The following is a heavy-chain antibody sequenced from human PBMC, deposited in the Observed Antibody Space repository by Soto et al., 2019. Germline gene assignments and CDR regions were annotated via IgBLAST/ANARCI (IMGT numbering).Heavy chain of an antibody. J-gene: IGHJ4*02. CDR2: ISAYNGNT. CDR1: GYTFTSYG. V-gene: IGHV1-18*01. Sequence: QVQLVQSGAAVKKPGASVKVSCTASGYTFTSYGISWVRQAPGQGLEWTGWISAYNGNTNYAQQLQGRVNMTTDTSTSTAYMELRSLRSDDTAVYYCARVWAFNFVVVVAAPDDHYDYWGQGTLVTVSS. D-gene: IGHD2-15*01. CDR3: ARVWAFNFVVVVAAPDDHYDY.